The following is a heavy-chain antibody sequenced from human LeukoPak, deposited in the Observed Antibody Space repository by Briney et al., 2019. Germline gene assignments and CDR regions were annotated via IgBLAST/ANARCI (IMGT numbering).Heavy chain of an antibody. CDR1: GYTFTSYG. V-gene: IGHV1-18*01. CDR2: ISAYNGNT. J-gene: IGHJ4*02. D-gene: IGHD3-10*01. CDR3: ARTKFKDKRITMVRGVNELDY. Sequence: ASVKVSCKASGYTFTSYGISWVRQAPGQGLEWMGWISAYNGNTNYAQKLQGRVTMTTDTSTSTAYMELRSLRSDDTAVYYCARTKFKDKRITMVRGVNELDYWGQGTLVTVSS.